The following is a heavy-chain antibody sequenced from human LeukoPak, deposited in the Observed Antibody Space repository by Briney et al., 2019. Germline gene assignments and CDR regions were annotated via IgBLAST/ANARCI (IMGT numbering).Heavy chain of an antibody. V-gene: IGHV3-48*04. CDR1: GFSFSSYS. CDR3: ARDPGHSSGAYYFDY. Sequence: GGSLRLSCAASGFSFSSYSMNWVRQAPGKGLEWVSYITSSSNTIYYADSVKGRFTISRDNAKNSLYLQMNSLRAEDTALYYCARDPGHSSGAYYFDYWGQGTLVTVSS. D-gene: IGHD6-19*01. CDR2: ITSSSNTI. J-gene: IGHJ4*02.